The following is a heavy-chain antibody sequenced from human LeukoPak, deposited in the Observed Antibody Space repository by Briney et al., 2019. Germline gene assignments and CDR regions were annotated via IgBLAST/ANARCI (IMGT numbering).Heavy chain of an antibody. Sequence: GASVKVSCKASGYTFTSYGISWVRQAPGQGLEWMGWISAYNGNTNYAQKLQGRVTMTTDTSTSTAYMELRSLRSDDTAVYYCAGLKFYCGGDCYAADYWGQGTLVTVSS. D-gene: IGHD2-21*02. CDR1: GYTFTSYG. CDR2: ISAYNGNT. V-gene: IGHV1-18*01. J-gene: IGHJ4*02. CDR3: AGLKFYCGGDCYAADY.